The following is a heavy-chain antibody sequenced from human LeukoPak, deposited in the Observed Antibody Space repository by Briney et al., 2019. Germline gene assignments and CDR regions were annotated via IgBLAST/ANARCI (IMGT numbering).Heavy chain of an antibody. CDR1: GFTFGSYA. Sequence: GRSLRLSCAAAGFTFGSYAMHWVRQAPGKGLEGVAVISYDGSNKYYADSVKGRFTIARDNSKNTLYLQMNSLRAEDTAVYYCARGLTRNWFDPWGQGTLVTVSS. V-gene: IGHV3-30*01. D-gene: IGHD2-21*02. CDR2: ISYDGSNK. CDR3: ARGLTRNWFDP. J-gene: IGHJ5*02.